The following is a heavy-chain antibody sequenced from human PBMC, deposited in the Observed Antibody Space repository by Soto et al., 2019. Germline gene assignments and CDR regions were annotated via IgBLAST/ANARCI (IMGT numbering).Heavy chain of an antibody. J-gene: IGHJ6*02. V-gene: IGHV3-33*01. CDR1: GFTFSSYG. CDR3: ARDGYYDILTGSSLSYYYYGMDV. CDR2: IWYDGSNK. D-gene: IGHD3-9*01. Sequence: GGSLRLSCAASGFTFSSYGMHWVRQAPGKGLEWVAVIWYDGSNKYYADSVKGRFTISRDNSKNTLYLQMNSLRAEDTAVYYCARDGYYDILTGSSLSYYYYGMDVWGQGTTVTVSS.